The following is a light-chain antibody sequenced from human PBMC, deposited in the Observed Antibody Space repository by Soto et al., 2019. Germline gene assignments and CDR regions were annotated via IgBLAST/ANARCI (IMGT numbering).Light chain of an antibody. CDR1: HSFSSSY. CDR3: QQYSNWPGT. CDR2: GAS. V-gene: IGKV3-15*01. J-gene: IGKJ1*01. Sequence: EIVLTQSPGTLSLSPGERATLSFRASHSFSSSYLAWYQQKPGQAPRLLIYGASTRATGIPAGFSGSGSGTEFTLTISSLQSEDFAVYYCQQYSNWPGTFGQGTKVDI.